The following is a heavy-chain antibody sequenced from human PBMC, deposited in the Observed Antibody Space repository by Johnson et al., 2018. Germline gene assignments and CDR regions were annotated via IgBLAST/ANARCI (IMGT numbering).Heavy chain of an antibody. V-gene: IGHV3-21*01. Sequence: VQLVESGGGLVKPGGSLRLSCAASGFTFSSYSMNWVRQAPGKGLEWVSSISSSSSYIYYADSVKGRFTISRDNAKNSLYLQMNSLRAEDTAVYYCARDRLPCDTDYYYYYGMDVWGQGTTVTVSS. D-gene: IGHD2-21*01. CDR3: ARDRLPCDTDYYYYYGMDV. CDR2: ISSSSSYI. J-gene: IGHJ6*02. CDR1: GFTFSSYS.